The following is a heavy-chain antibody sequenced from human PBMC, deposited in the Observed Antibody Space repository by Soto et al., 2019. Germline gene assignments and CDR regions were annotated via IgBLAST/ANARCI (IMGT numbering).Heavy chain of an antibody. CDR2: IYYSGST. Sequence: QVQLQESGPGLVKPSQTLSLTCTVSGGSISSGGYYWSWVRQPPGKGLEWIGYIYYSGSTYYNPSLKSRVTISVDTPNNQLFLKLSSVTAVDTAVYYCARVRLERRVEHFDSWGQGILVTVSS. CDR3: ARVRLERRVEHFDS. J-gene: IGHJ4*02. V-gene: IGHV4-30-4*01. D-gene: IGHD1-1*01. CDR1: GGSISSGGYY.